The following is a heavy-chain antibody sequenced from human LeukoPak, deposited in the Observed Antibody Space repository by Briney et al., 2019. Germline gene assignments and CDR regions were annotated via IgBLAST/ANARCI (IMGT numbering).Heavy chain of an antibody. V-gene: IGHV3-33*01. J-gene: IGHJ4*02. CDR2: IWYDGSNK. D-gene: IGHD2-2*01. CDR3: ARGVTAGSFDY. CDR1: GFTFSSYG. Sequence: PGGSLRLSCAASGFTFSSYGMHWVRQAPGKGLEWVAVIWYDGSNKYYADSVKGRFTISRDNSKNTLYLQMNSLRAEDTAVYYCARGVTAGSFDYWGQGTLDTVSS.